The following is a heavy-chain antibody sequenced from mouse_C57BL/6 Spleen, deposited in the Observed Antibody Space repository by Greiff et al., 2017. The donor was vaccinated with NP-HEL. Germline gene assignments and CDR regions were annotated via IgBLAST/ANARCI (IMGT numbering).Heavy chain of an antibody. V-gene: IGHV1-64*01. CDR2: IHPNSGST. J-gene: IGHJ1*03. CDR3: AGSSEGYFDV. CDR1: GYTFTSYW. D-gene: IGHD1-1*01. Sequence: VKLQQPGAELVKPGASVKLSCKASGYTFTSYWMHWVKQRPGQGLEWIGMIHPNSGSTNYNEKFKSKATLTVDKSSSTAYMQLSSLTSEDSAVYYCAGSSEGYFDVWGTGTTVTVSS.